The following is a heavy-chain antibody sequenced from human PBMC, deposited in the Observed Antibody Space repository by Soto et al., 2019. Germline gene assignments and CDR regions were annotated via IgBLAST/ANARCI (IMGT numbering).Heavy chain of an antibody. CDR3: ARDAMTTVIPYYYYFGMDV. V-gene: IGHV4-59*01. D-gene: IGHD4-17*01. Sequence: QVQLQESGPGLVKPSETLSLTCTVSGGSISTYYWSWIRQPPGKGLEWIGYIYYSGSTNYNPSLKSRVTISVDTSKHQCSLKLSSVTAADTAVYYCARDAMTTVIPYYYYFGMDVWGQGTTVTVSS. CDR1: GGSISTYY. J-gene: IGHJ6*02. CDR2: IYYSGST.